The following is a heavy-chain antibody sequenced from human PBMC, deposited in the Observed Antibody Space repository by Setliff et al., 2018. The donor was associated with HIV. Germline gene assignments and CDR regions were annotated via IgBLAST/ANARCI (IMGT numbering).Heavy chain of an antibody. CDR1: GGTFSSYP. J-gene: IGHJ4*02. CDR3: AVVNKVTDFEY. CDR2: IVPILNTG. Sequence: GASVKVSCKASGGTFSSYPISWVRQAPGQGLEWMGGIVPILNTGNYAPKFQGRVTITADESTTTAYMELSSLRSEDTAVYYCAVVNKVTDFEYWGQGTLVTVSS. V-gene: IGHV1-69*13. D-gene: IGHD2-21*01.